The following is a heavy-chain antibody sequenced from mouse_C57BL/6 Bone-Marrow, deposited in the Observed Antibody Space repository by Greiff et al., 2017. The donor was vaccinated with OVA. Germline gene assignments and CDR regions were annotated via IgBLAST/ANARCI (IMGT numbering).Heavy chain of an antibody. CDR3: ATGIYYEYY. D-gene: IGHD2-4*01. J-gene: IGHJ2*01. CDR2: IDPSDSYT. V-gene: IGHV1-69*01. Sequence: VQLQQPGAELVMPGASVKLSCKASGYTFTSYWMHWVKQRPGQGLEWIGEIDPSDSYTNYNQKFKGKSTLTVDKSSSTAYMQLSSLTSEDSAVYYCATGIYYEYYWGQGTTLTVSS. CDR1: GYTFTSYW.